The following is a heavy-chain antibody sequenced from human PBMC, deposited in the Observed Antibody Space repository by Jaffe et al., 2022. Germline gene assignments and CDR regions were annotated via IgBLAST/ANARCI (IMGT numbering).Heavy chain of an antibody. V-gene: IGHV4-38-2*01. CDR1: GYSISSGYY. Sequence: QVQLQESGPGLVKPSETLSLTCAVSGYSISSGYYWGWIRQPPGKGLEWIGSIYHSGSTYYNPSLKSRVTISVDTSKNQFSLKLSSVTAADTAVYYCARVRRSARITMIVVAPGAFDIWGQGTMVTVSS. CDR3: ARVRRSARITMIVVAPGAFDI. CDR2: IYHSGST. J-gene: IGHJ3*02. D-gene: IGHD3-22*01.